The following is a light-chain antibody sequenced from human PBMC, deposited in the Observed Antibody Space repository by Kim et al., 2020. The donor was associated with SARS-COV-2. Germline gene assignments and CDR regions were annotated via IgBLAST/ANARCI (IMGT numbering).Light chain of an antibody. CDR1: QHVFSY. Sequence: SLSPGESATLSCRASQHVFSYLDWYQQKPGQAPRLLIYDASNRATGIPARFRGSGSGTEFTLSISSLEPEDFAVYYCQERNNWSWTFGQGTKLEI. V-gene: IGKV3-11*01. J-gene: IGKJ1*01. CDR3: QERNNWSWT. CDR2: DAS.